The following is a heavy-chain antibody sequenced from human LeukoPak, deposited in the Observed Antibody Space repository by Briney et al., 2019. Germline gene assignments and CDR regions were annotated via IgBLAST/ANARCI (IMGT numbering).Heavy chain of an antibody. Sequence: GRSLRLSCAASGFTFSSYAMHWVRQAPGKGLEWVAAISYDGSNKYYADSVKGRFTISRDNSKNTLYLQMNSLRAEDTAVYYCARDEGVATGYFDYWGQGTLVTVSS. CDR1: GFTFSSYA. CDR3: ARDEGVATGYFDY. D-gene: IGHD5-12*01. CDR2: ISYDGSNK. V-gene: IGHV3-30-3*01. J-gene: IGHJ4*02.